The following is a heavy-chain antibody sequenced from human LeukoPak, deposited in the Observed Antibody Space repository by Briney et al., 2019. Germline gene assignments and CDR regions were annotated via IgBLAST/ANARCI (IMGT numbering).Heavy chain of an antibody. J-gene: IGHJ4*02. Sequence: PGGSLRLSCAASGFSFSSYWMSWVRQAPGKELEWVANIKEDGSEKKYVDSVKGRFTISRDNAKDSLYLEMNSLRAEDTAVYYCAKSKVRGVILPYDYWGQGTLVTVSS. V-gene: IGHV3-7*03. CDR2: IKEDGSEK. CDR3: AKSKVRGVILPYDY. D-gene: IGHD3-10*01. CDR1: GFSFSSYW.